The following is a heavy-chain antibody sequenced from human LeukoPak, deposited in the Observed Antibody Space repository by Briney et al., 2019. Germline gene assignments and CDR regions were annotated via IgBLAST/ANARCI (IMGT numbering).Heavy chain of an antibody. V-gene: IGHV3-23*01. CDR3: AKTTGNIVGAYFDY. J-gene: IGHJ4*02. CDR1: GFTFNNYA. CDR2: ISGSGGGT. Sequence: RPGGSLRLSCAASGFTFNNYAMSWVRQAPGKGLEWVSVISGSGGGTYYADSVKGRFTISRDNSRNTLYLQMNSLRVEDTAVYYCAKTTGNIVGAYFDYWGQGALVTVSS. D-gene: IGHD1-26*01.